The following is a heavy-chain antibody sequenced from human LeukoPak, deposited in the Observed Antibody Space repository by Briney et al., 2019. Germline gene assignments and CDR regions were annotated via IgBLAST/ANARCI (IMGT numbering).Heavy chain of an antibody. D-gene: IGHD4/OR15-4a*01. CDR2: IYYSGST. Sequence: SETLSLTGTVSGGSISSYYWSWIRQPPGKELEWIGFIYYSGSTTKNPSLKSRVTMSADTSKNQFSLNLRSVTAADTAVYYCARLRGRLSPFDHWGQGTLVTVSS. CDR1: GGSISSYY. CDR3: ARLRGRLSPFDH. V-gene: IGHV4-59*08. J-gene: IGHJ4*02.